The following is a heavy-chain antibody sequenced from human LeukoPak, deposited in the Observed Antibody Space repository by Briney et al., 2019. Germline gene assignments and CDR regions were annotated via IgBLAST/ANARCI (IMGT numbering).Heavy chain of an antibody. CDR1: GYTFTSYA. V-gene: IGHV1-3*01. Sequence: ASVKVSCKASGYTFTSYAMHWVRQAPGQRLEWMGWINAGNGNTRYSQKFQGRVTITRDTSASTAYMELSSLRSEDTAVYFCARRYTYGSDFDHWGQGTLVTVSS. CDR3: ARRYTYGSDFDH. D-gene: IGHD5-18*01. CDR2: INAGNGNT. J-gene: IGHJ4*02.